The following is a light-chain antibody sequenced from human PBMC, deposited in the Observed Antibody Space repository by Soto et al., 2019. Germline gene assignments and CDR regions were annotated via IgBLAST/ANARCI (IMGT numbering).Light chain of an antibody. Sequence: DIQMTQSPSTLSASVGYRFTITCRASQSISSWLAWYHQKPGKAPKLLIYDASSLERGVPSRFSGSGSGTEFTLTISSLQPDDFATYYCQQYNSYSWTFGQGTTVDI. CDR2: DAS. J-gene: IGKJ1*01. CDR1: QSISSW. V-gene: IGKV1-5*01. CDR3: QQYNSYSWT.